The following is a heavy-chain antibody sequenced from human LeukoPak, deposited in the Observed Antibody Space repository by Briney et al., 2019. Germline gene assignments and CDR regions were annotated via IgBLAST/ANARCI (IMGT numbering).Heavy chain of an antibody. D-gene: IGHD4-17*01. J-gene: IGHJ4*02. V-gene: IGHV3-74*01. CDR3: ARDSETVTIDY. Sequence: GGSLRLSCAASGFSFSAYWMHWVRQAPGKGLVWVSRINLDGSRTDYADSVKGRFTISRDSAENTIHLLMNNLRAEDTAVYYCARDSETVTIDYWGQGTLATVSS. CDR1: GFSFSAYW. CDR2: INLDGSRT.